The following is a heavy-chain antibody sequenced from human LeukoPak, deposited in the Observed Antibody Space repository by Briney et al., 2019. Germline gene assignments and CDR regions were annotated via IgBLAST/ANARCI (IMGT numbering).Heavy chain of an antibody. Sequence: ASVKVSCKASDYTFINFGISWVRQAPGQGLEWMGWISAYNGNANYAQKLQGRVTMTTDTSTTTAYMELRSLRSDDTAVYYCARVSVGAYNAFDVWGRGTVVTVSS. J-gene: IGHJ3*01. CDR1: DYTFINFG. V-gene: IGHV1-18*01. D-gene: IGHD1-26*01. CDR3: ARVSVGAYNAFDV. CDR2: ISAYNGNA.